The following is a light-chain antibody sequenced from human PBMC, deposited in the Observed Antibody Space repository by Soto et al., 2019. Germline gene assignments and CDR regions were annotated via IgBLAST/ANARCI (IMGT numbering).Light chain of an antibody. Sequence: QSVLTQPPSASGTPGQRVTISCSGSSSNIGSNYVFWYQQVPGTAPKLLIYRNNQRPSGVPDRFSGSKSGASASLAISGLRSEDEADYYCAAWDASLSGHWVFGGGTKVTVL. J-gene: IGLJ3*02. CDR2: RNN. CDR1: SSNIGSNY. V-gene: IGLV1-47*01. CDR3: AAWDASLSGHWV.